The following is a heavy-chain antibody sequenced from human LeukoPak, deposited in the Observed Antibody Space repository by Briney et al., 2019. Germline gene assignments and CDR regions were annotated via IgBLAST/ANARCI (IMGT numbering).Heavy chain of an antibody. CDR2: IYPRDGST. CDR3: ARESHETREDY. V-gene: IGHV1-46*01. D-gene: IGHD1-1*01. Sequence: GASVKVSCKASGYIFTSNYIHWVRQAPGQGLEWMGMIYPRDGSTSYAQRFQDRVTVTRDTSTRTAYMELRSLRSDDTAMYYCARESHETREDYWGQGTLVTVSS. CDR1: GYIFTSNY. J-gene: IGHJ4*02.